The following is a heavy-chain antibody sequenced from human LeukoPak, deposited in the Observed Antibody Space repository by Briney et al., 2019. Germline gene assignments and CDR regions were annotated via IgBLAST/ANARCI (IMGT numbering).Heavy chain of an antibody. CDR1: GFTFSSYR. D-gene: IGHD5-18*01. Sequence: GGSLRLSCAASGFTFSSYRMNWVRQAPGKGLEWVSYISSSSTIYYADSVKGRFTISRDNAKNSLYLQMNSLRAEDTAVYYCARDGRTWIQLWPRMDVWGQGTTVTVSS. CDR3: ARDGRTWIQLWPRMDV. V-gene: IGHV3-48*01. CDR2: ISSSSTI. J-gene: IGHJ6*02.